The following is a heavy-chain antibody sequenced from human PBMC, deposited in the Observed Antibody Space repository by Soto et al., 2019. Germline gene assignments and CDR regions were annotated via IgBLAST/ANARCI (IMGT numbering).Heavy chain of an antibody. CDR2: IYYSGST. Sequence: LSLTCTVSGGSISSVDYYWSWIRQPPGKGLEWIGYIYYSGSTYSNPALKSRLTRSVDTSKNQFSLKLSSVTAADTAVYYCARDRYYDSRWWAFDIWGQGTMVTV. V-gene: IGHV4-30-4*01. CDR1: GGSISSVDYY. CDR3: ARDRYYDSRWWAFDI. D-gene: IGHD3-22*01. J-gene: IGHJ3*02.